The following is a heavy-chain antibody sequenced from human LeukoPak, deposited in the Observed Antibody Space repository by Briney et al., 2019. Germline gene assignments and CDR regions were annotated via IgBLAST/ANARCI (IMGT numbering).Heavy chain of an antibody. Sequence: GSLRLSCSASGFTFSNYAMTWVRQAPGKGLQWVSTISVSGDNTYYADSVKGRFTISRDNSKNTLYLQMNSLRADDTAIYYCAKRSSGGPYYFDYWGQGTLVTVSS. J-gene: IGHJ4*02. CDR2: ISVSGDNT. CDR3: AKRSSGGPYYFDY. CDR1: GFTFSNYA. V-gene: IGHV3-23*01. D-gene: IGHD3-10*01.